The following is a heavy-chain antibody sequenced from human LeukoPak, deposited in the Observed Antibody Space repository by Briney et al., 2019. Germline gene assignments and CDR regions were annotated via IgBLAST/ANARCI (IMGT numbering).Heavy chain of an antibody. CDR1: GGSISSSSYY. CDR2: IYYSGST. D-gene: IGHD1-26*01. CDR3: ASLSGSYFEAPNFDY. V-gene: IGHV4-39*01. J-gene: IGHJ4*02. Sequence: SETLSLTCTVSGGSISSSSYYWGWIRQPPGKGLEWIGSIYYSGSTYYNPSLKSRVTISADTSKNQFSLKLSSVTAADTAVYYCASLSGSYFEAPNFDYWGQGTLVTVSS.